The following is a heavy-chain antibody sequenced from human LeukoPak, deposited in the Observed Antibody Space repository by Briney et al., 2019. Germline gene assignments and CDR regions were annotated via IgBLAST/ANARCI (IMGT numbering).Heavy chain of an antibody. Sequence: GGSLRLSCAASGFTFSSYGMHWVRQAPGKGLEWVAVISYDGSNKYYADSVKGRFTISRDNSKNTLYLQMNSLRAEDTAVYYCAKDYGSSGWDPLDYWGQRTLVTVSS. D-gene: IGHD6-19*01. CDR2: ISYDGSNK. CDR3: AKDYGSSGWDPLDY. J-gene: IGHJ4*02. CDR1: GFTFSSYG. V-gene: IGHV3-30*18.